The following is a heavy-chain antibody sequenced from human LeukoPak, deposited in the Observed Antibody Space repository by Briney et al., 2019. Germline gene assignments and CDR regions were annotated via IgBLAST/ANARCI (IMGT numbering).Heavy chain of an antibody. D-gene: IGHD6-19*01. Sequence: SQTRSLTCDISGDRVSSNNGGWNWIKQSPSRGLEWLGRTCYRSKWYNDYAGSLNGRITISPDTSKNQFSLHLNSVTPEDTAVYYCARDLGNTGWYTFDYWGQGILVTVSS. CDR2: TCYRSKWYN. CDR1: GDRVSSNNGG. V-gene: IGHV6-1*01. CDR3: ARDLGNTGWYTFDY. J-gene: IGHJ4*02.